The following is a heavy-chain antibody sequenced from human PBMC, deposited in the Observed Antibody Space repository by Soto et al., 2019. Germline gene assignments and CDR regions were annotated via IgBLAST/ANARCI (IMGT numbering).Heavy chain of an antibody. V-gene: IGHV1-46*02. D-gene: IGHD2-21*02. CDR1: GYTFNTYY. Sequence: QVQLVQSGAEVRKPGASVKVSCKPSGYTFNTYYLHWLRQAPGQALEWMGVIHPSGGGTTYAQKFLGRVTVTRDTSTTTVFMELSSLRSDDTAVYYCARGGHIAVVTASLDNWGQGTLVTVSS. CDR2: IHPSGGGT. CDR3: ARGGHIAVVTASLDN. J-gene: IGHJ4*02.